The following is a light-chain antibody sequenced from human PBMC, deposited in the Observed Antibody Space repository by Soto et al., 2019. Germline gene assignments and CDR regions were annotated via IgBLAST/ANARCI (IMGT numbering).Light chain of an antibody. V-gene: IGKV1-39*01. CDR1: QTISNY. Sequence: DIQMTQSPSSLSASVGDRVTITCRASQTISNYLNWYQQKPGKAPNLLIVAASSLQSGVPSRFSGSGSGTGFTLTINSVQPEDFATYYCQQSYNTPITFGQGTRLEIK. CDR2: AAS. CDR3: QQSYNTPIT. J-gene: IGKJ5*01.